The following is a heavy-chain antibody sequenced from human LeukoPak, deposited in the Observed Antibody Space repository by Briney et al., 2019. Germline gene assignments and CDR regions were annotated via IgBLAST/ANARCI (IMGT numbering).Heavy chain of an antibody. J-gene: IGHJ4*02. V-gene: IGHV4-59*08. CDR3: ARRYQYDKSGHYYDDF. CDR2: THYTEGS. Sequence: SETLSLTCAVYGGSFSGYYWSWIRQPPGKGLEWIGSTHYTEGSTFNPSLRSRVTFSTDTSKNQFFLQLTSVTAADTAVYYCARRYQYDKSGHYYDDFWGQGTLVTVSS. CDR1: GGSFSGYY. D-gene: IGHD3-22*01.